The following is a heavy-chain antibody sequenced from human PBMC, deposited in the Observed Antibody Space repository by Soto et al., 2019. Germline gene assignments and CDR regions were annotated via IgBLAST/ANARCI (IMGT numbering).Heavy chain of an antibody. CDR3: ALGYSYGTLYYFDY. V-gene: IGHV2-5*01. CDR2: IYWNDDK. J-gene: IGHJ4*02. Sequence: SGPTLVNPTQTLTLTCTFSGFSLSTSGVGVGWIRQPPGKALEWLALIYWNDDKRYSPSLKSRLTITKDTSKNQVVLTMTNMDPVDTATYYWALGYSYGTLYYFDYWHQGTLVTVSS. D-gene: IGHD5-18*01. CDR1: GFSLSTSGVG.